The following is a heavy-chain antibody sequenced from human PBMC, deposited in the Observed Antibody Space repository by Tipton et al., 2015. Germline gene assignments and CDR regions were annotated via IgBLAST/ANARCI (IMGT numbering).Heavy chain of an antibody. V-gene: IGHV4-31*03. D-gene: IGHD4-17*01. CDR2: IYYSGST. CDR1: GGSINSGNYY. J-gene: IGHJ6*02. Sequence: TLSLTCTVSGGSINSGNYYWSWIRQHPGKGLEWIGYIYYSGSTYYNPSLKSRVTISVDTSKNQFSLKLSSVTAADTAVYCCARDPFTTGYHYGMDVWGQGTTVTVSS. CDR3: ARDPFTTGYHYGMDV.